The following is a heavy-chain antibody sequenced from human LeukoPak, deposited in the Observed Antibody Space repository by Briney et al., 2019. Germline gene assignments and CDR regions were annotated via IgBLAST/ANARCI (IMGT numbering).Heavy chain of an antibody. CDR3: ARERAELTGTTLGY. CDR1: GFTFRSYA. J-gene: IGHJ4*02. CDR2: ISGSGGST. D-gene: IGHD1-7*01. Sequence: GGSLRLSCAASGFTFRSYAMAWVRQAPGKGLEWVSGISGSGGSTYYAESVKGRFTISRDNTKNTLYLQMNSLRAEDTAVYYCARERAELTGTTLGYWGQGTLVTVSS. V-gene: IGHV3-23*01.